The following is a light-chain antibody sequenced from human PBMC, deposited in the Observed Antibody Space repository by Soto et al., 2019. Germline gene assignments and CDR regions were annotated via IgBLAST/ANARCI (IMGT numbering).Light chain of an antibody. V-gene: IGKV1-5*03. J-gene: IGKJ1*01. CDR2: KAS. Sequence: DIQMTQSPSTLSASVGDRVTITCRASQSISSWLAWYQQKPGKAPKILIYKASSLESGVPSRFSGSGSGTEFTLTISSLQPDDFATYYCQQYNSYPWTFGQVTKVEIK. CDR1: QSISSW. CDR3: QQYNSYPWT.